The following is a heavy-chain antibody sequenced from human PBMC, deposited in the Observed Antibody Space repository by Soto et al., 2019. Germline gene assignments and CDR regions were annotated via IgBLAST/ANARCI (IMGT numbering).Heavy chain of an antibody. V-gene: IGHV4-31*03. Sequence: QVQLQESGPGLVKPSQTLSLTCTVSGGSISSGGYYWSWIRQHPGKGLEWIGYIYYSGSTYYNPSIKGRVTISVDTSKNQSSLKLTSVTAADTAVYYCARDLNGVWFAPWGQGTLVTVSS. CDR3: ARDLNGVWFAP. CDR2: IYYSGST. CDR1: GGSISSGGYY. D-gene: IGHD2-8*01. J-gene: IGHJ5*02.